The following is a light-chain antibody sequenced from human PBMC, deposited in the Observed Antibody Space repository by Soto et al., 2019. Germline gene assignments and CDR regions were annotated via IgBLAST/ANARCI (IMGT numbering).Light chain of an antibody. V-gene: IGKV1-5*03. CDR1: QSISSW. CDR3: QQYNSYSPYT. Sequence: DIPMTQSPSTLSASVGDRVTITCRASQSISSWLAWYQQKPGKAPKLLIYKASSLESGVPSRFSGSGSGTEFTLTISSLQPDDFATYYCQQYNSYSPYTFGQGTKLEIK. CDR2: KAS. J-gene: IGKJ2*01.